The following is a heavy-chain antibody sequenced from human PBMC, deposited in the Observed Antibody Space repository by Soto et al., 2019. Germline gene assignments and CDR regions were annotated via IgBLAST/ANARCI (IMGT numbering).Heavy chain of an antibody. D-gene: IGHD1-1*01. J-gene: IGHJ4*02. CDR1: GYTFTSYD. CDR2: MNPNTGNS. V-gene: IGHV1-8*01. Sequence: ASVKISCKASGYTFTSYDIYWVRQATGQGLEWMGWMNPNTGNSAYAQKFQGRVTVTSDTSINTVHMELSSLRSEDTAVYYCARRAETNGWNGFGADKYYFDFWGQGTLVTVSS. CDR3: ARRAETNGWNGFGADKYYFDF.